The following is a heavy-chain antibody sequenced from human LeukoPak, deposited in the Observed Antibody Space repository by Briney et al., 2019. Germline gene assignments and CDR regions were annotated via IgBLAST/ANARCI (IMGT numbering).Heavy chain of an antibody. D-gene: IGHD2-15*01. CDR1: DGSISSYY. CDR2: IYTSGST. J-gene: IGHJ3*02. CDR3: AREFTIGGSYDDAFDI. V-gene: IGHV4-4*07. Sequence: PSETLSLTCTVSDGSISSYYWSWIRQPAGKALEWIGRIYTSGSTNYNPSLKSRVTMSVDTSKNQFSLKLSSVTAADTAVYYCAREFTIGGSYDDAFDIWGQGTMVTVSS.